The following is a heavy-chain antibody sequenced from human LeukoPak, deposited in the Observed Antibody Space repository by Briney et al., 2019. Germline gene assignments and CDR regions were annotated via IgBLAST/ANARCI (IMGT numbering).Heavy chain of an antibody. D-gene: IGHD3-10*01. CDR3: ARGTFSPQGSYFGH. CDR2: LYSGGAA. V-gene: IGHV3-53*01. J-gene: IGHJ4*02. CDR1: GFSVRDNY. Sequence: GGSLRLSCAVSGFSVRDNYINWVRQTPGGGLECVSVLYSGGAAYYADSVKGRFTISRDTSKNTLSLQMNSLRVEDTALYYCARGTFSPQGSYFGHWGQGTRVTVSS.